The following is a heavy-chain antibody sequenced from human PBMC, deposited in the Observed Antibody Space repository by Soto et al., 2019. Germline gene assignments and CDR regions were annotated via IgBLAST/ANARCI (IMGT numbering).Heavy chain of an antibody. CDR2: IYYRGTT. J-gene: IGHJ5*01. CDR3: ARVSAGGTRWFDS. Sequence: SETLSLTCSVSGGSISTGAWYWSWVREHPGKGLEWIGDIYYRGTTSYNPSLGSRVTISRDTSKNQVSLKLNSVTAADTAVYYCARVSAGGTRWFDSWGQG. V-gene: IGHV4-31*03. CDR1: GGSISTGAWY. D-gene: IGHD6-13*01.